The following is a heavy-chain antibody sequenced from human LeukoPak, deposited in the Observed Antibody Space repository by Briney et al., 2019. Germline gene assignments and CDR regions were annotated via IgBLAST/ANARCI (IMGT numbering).Heavy chain of an antibody. Sequence: PGGSLRLSCAASGFTVSSNYMSWVRQAPGKGLEWVSVIYSGDSTFYADSVKGRFTISRDNSKSTLYLQMNSLRAEDTAVYYCARALGDAFDIWGQGTMVTVSS. CDR1: GFTVSSNY. J-gene: IGHJ3*02. D-gene: IGHD3-16*01. CDR3: ARALGDAFDI. CDR2: IYSGDST. V-gene: IGHV3-53*01.